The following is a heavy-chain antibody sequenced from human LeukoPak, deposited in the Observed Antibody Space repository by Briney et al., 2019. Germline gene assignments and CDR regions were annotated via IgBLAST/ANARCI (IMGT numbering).Heavy chain of an antibody. J-gene: IGHJ4*02. CDR3: AREGLNFDY. Sequence: GGSLRLSCAASGFTFSSYWMHWVRQAPGKGLVWVSHIDTDGSSTSYADSVKGRFTISRDNAKNTLYLQMNSLGAEDTAVYYCAREGLNFDYWGQGTLVTVSS. CDR1: GFTFSSYW. D-gene: IGHD3/OR15-3a*01. CDR2: IDTDGSST. V-gene: IGHV3-74*01.